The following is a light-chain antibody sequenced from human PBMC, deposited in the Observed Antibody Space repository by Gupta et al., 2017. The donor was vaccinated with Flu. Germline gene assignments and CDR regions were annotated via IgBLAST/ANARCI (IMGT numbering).Light chain of an antibody. CDR2: DNS. J-gene: IGLJ1*01. Sequence: GRNNIESTRVHRYHQTPSQAPVLVVYDNSARHSGIPERFSGSNSGNTATLTISRVEAGDEADYYCQVWDSGSDQYVFATGTKVTVL. CDR3: QVWDSGSDQYV. CDR1: NIESTR. V-gene: IGLV3-21*02.